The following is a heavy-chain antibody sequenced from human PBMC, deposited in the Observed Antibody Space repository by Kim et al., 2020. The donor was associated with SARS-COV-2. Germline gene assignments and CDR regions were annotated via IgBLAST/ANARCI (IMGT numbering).Heavy chain of an antibody. CDR3: ATALALKGSIAAAGPDDYYYYYGMDV. CDR1: GYTLTELS. V-gene: IGHV1-24*01. J-gene: IGHJ6*02. D-gene: IGHD6-13*01. Sequence: ASVKVSCKVSGYTLTELSMHWVRQAPGKGLEWMGGFDPEDGETIYAQKFQGRVTMTEDTSTDTAYMELSSLRSEDTAVYYCATALALKGSIAAAGPDDYYYYYGMDVWGQGTTVTVSS. CDR2: FDPEDGET.